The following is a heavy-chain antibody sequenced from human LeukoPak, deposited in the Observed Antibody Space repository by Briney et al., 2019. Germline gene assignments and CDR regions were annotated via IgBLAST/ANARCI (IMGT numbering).Heavy chain of an antibody. CDR3: AKTTAGYSSGRYPGWPVDY. CDR2: ISGSGGDT. CDR1: GFTFRSYA. D-gene: IGHD6-19*01. J-gene: IGHJ4*02. V-gene: IGHV3-23*01. Sequence: GGSLRLSCAASGFTFRSYAIYWVRQAPGKGLEWVSGISGSGGDTYFADSVKDRFTISRDNSMNTVFLQMDRLRAEDTAVYYCAKTTAGYSSGRYPGWPVDYWGQGTLVTVSS.